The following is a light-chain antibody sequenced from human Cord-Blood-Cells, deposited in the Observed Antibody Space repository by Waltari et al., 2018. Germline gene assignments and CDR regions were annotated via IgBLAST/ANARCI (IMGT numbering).Light chain of an antibody. V-gene: IGLV2-23*01. CDR3: CSYAGSVV. CDR1: SSDVGGYNL. CDR2: EGS. Sequence: QSALTQPASVSGSPGQSITISCTGTSSDVGGYNLVSWYQQHPGKAPNLMIYEGSKRPSGVSNRFSGSKSGNTASLTISGLQAEDEADYYCCSYAGSVVFGGGTKLTVL. J-gene: IGLJ2*01.